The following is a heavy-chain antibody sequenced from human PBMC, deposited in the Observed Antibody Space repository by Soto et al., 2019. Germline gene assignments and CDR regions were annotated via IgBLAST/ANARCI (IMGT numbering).Heavy chain of an antibody. CDR2: IMQDGSDK. CDR3: ASKRLYFYGLDV. Sequence: EVQLVESGGGLVQPGGSLRLSCTASGFSLSTSWMTWVRQALGKGLEWVANIMQDGSDKYYVDSVKGRFTISRDNAKNSLYLQMTGLRAEDTAVYYCASKRLYFYGLDVWGQGTTVTVSS. V-gene: IGHV3-7*01. J-gene: IGHJ6*02. CDR1: GFSLSTSW.